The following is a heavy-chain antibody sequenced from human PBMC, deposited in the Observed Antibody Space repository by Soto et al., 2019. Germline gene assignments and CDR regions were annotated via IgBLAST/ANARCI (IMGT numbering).Heavy chain of an antibody. D-gene: IGHD4-17*01. J-gene: IGHJ6*04. V-gene: IGHV4-59*08. CDR2: IYYSGST. CDR1: GGSISSYY. CDR3: ARLPGDLYGDLLDV. Sequence: QVQLQESGPGLVKPSETLSLTCTVSGGSISSYYWSWIRQPPGKGLEWIGYIYYSGSTNYNPSLERRFTISVDTSKNQFSLKLSSVTAADTAVYYCARLPGDLYGDLLDVWGKGTTVTVSS.